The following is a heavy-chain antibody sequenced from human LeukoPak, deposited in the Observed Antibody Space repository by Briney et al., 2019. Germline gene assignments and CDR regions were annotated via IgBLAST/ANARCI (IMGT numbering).Heavy chain of an antibody. CDR1: GFTVSGNY. CDR2: IYSGGST. V-gene: IGHV3-53*01. J-gene: IGHJ3*02. D-gene: IGHD3-22*01. Sequence: HPGGSLRLSCAASGFTVSGNYINWVRQAPGKGLEWVSVIYSGGSTYYADSVRGRFTISRDYSMNTLFLQMNSLRAEDTALYYCATNPSSGGHPNDAFDIWGQGTMVTVSS. CDR3: ATNPSSGGHPNDAFDI.